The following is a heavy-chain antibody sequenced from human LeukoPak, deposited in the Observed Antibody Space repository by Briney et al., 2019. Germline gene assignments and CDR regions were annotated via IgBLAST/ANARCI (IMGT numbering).Heavy chain of an antibody. D-gene: IGHD1-1*01. CDR3: ARDRVRGNANPYFDY. J-gene: IGHJ4*02. CDR2: INYSGST. CDR1: GASISTYY. Sequence: PSETLSLTCTVSGASISTYYWSWIRQPPGKGLEWIGSINYSGSTNYNPSLKSRVTIPIDTSKNQFSLKLSSVTAADTAVYYCARDRVRGNANPYFDYWGQGTLVTVSS. V-gene: IGHV4-59*01.